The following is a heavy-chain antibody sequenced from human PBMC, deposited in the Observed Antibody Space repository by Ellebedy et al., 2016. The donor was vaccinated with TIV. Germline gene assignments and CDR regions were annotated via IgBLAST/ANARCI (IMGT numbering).Heavy chain of an antibody. D-gene: IGHD3-10*01. J-gene: IGHJ2*01. V-gene: IGHV1-18*01. CDR1: GYTFTRYG. CDR3: ARSRLGGGHWYFDF. CDR2: IAVYNVHT. Sequence: ASVKVSXXVSGYTFTRYGMSWVQQAPGQGLEWMGWIAVYNVHTKYAQKFQDRVVMTTETATSTVYMELRSLRSDDTAVYYCARSRLGGGHWYFDFWGRGTLVTVSS.